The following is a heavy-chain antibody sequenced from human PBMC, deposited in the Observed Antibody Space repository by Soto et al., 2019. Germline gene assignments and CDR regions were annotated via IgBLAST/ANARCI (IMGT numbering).Heavy chain of an antibody. CDR1: GGTFSSYA. Sequence: QVQLVQSGAEVKKPGSSVKVSCKASGGTFSSYAISWVRQAPGQGLEWMGGIIPIFGTANYAQKFQGRVTITADESTSTAYMELSSLRSEDTAVYYCARGDLVSQLVRTLYYYYGMDVWGQGTTVTVSS. CDR2: IIPIFGTA. J-gene: IGHJ6*02. CDR3: ARGDLVSQLVRTLYYYYGMDV. D-gene: IGHD6-6*01. V-gene: IGHV1-69*01.